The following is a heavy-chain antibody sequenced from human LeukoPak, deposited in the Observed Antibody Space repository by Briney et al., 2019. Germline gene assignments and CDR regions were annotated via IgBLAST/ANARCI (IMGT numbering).Heavy chain of an antibody. Sequence: SETLSLTCAVYGGSFSGYYWSWIRQPPGKGLEWIGEINHSGSTNYNPSLKSRVTISVDTSKNQFSLKLSSVTAADTAVYYCARGPGYDDFWSGYYRYWGQGTLATVSS. D-gene: IGHD3/OR15-3a*01. CDR1: GGSFSGYY. CDR2: INHSGST. V-gene: IGHV4-34*01. CDR3: ARGPGYDDFWSGYYRY. J-gene: IGHJ4*02.